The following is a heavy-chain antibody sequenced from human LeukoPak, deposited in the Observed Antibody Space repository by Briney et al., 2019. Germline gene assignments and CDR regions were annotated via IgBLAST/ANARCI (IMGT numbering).Heavy chain of an antibody. D-gene: IGHD3-22*01. CDR1: GFTSSSYS. CDR2: IDPSSTYI. V-gene: IGHV3-21*04. J-gene: IGHJ4*02. CDR3: ARGREDYDSGGYYLLFDF. Sequence: GSLRLSCAASGFTSSSYSMNWVRQAPGKGLEWVSAIDPSSTYIYYADSVKGRFTISRDNSKNSLYLQMNSLRAEDTAMYYGARGREDYDSGGYYLLFDFWGQGTLVTVSS.